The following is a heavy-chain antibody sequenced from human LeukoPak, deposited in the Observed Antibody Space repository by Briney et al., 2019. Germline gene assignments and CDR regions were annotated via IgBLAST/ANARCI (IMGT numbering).Heavy chain of an antibody. V-gene: IGHV3-66*01. CDR1: GFTFSSNY. D-gene: IGHD3-16*01. CDR2: IYSGGSK. CDR3: ARDRSRDYQYGMDV. J-gene: IGHJ6*02. Sequence: PGGSLRLSCAASGFTFSSNYVSWVRQAPGKGLEWVSVIYSGGSKYYSESAESSFTISRDNAKNTLSLQMNSLRAEDTAVYYCARDRSRDYQYGMDVWGQGTTVTVSS.